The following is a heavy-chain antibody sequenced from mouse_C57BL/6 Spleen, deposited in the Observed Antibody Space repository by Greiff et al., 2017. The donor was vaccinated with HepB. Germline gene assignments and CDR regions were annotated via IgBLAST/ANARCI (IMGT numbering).Heavy chain of an antibody. V-gene: IGHV1-53*01. CDR1: GYTFTSYW. D-gene: IGHD1-1*01. J-gene: IGHJ4*01. CDR3: ARDYGSSLYYYAMDY. Sequence: QVQLQQPGTELVKPGASVKLSCKASGYTFTSYWMHWVKQRPGQGLEWIGNINPSNGGTNYNEKFKSKATLTVDKSSSTAYMHLSSLTSEDSAVYYCARDYGSSLYYYAMDYWGQGTSVTVSS. CDR2: INPSNGGT.